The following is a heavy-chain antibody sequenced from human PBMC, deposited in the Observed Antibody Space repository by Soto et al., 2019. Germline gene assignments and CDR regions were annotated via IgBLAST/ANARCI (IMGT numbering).Heavy chain of an antibody. Sequence: PGESLKISCHGSGYSFTSYWVTWVRQMPGKGLEWMGRIDPSDSSTNYSPSFQGHVTFSADRSISTAYLQWSSLKASDTAMYFCARGYDYTDYWGQGTLVTVSS. J-gene: IGHJ4*02. V-gene: IGHV5-10-1*01. CDR1: GYSFTSYW. CDR3: ARGYDYTDY. CDR2: IDPSDSST. D-gene: IGHD2-15*01.